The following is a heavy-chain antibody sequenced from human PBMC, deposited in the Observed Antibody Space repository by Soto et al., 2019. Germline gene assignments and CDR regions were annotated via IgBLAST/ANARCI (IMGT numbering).Heavy chain of an antibody. CDR2: IYYSGST. CDR1: GGSIRSGCYY. V-gene: IGHV4-31*03. J-gene: IGHJ5*02. Sequence: SETQSLTCTVSGGSIRSGCYYWSWIRQHPGKGLEWIGYIYYSGSTYYNPSLKSRVTISVDTSKNQFSLKLSSVTAADTAVYYCARERSSTEDWFDPWGQGTLVTVSS. CDR3: ARERSSTEDWFDP. D-gene: IGHD2-2*01.